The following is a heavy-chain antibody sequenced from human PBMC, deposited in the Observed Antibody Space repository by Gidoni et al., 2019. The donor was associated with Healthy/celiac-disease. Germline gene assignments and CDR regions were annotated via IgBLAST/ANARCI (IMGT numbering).Heavy chain of an antibody. CDR3: ARGPRGYCSSTSCYKGGPFDY. V-gene: IGHV4-34*01. Sequence: QVQLQPWGAGLLKPSETLSLTCAVYGGSFRGYYWSWIRQPPGKGLEWIGEINHSGSTNYNPSLKSRVTISVDTSKNQFSLKLSSVTAADTAVYYCARGPRGYCSSTSCYKGGPFDYWGQGTLVTVSS. D-gene: IGHD2-2*02. CDR2: INHSGST. CDR1: GGSFRGYY. J-gene: IGHJ4*02.